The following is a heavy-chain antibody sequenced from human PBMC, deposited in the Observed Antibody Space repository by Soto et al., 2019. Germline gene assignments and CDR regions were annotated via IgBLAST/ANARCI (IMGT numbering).Heavy chain of an antibody. V-gene: IGHV3-33*01. CDR1: GFTFSSFG. J-gene: IGHJ4*02. CDR3: ARDGSSSWSGLPDY. CDR2: IWYDGSNK. D-gene: IGHD6-13*01. Sequence: GGSLRLSCAASGFTFSSFGMHWVRQAPGKGLEWVAVIWYDGSNKYYADSVKGRFTISRDNSKNTLYLQMNSLRAEDTAVYYCARDGSSSWSGLPDYWGQGTLVTVSS.